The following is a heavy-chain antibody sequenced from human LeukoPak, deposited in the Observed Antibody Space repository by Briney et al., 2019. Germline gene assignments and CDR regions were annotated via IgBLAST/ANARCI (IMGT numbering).Heavy chain of an antibody. Sequence: GGSLRLSCAASGFTVSSNYMSWVRQAPGKGLEWVSVIYSGGSTYYADSVKGRFTISRDNSKNTLYLQMNSLRAEDTAVYYCARAQQWLYFDYRGQGTLATVSS. J-gene: IGHJ4*02. V-gene: IGHV3-53*01. CDR3: ARAQQWLYFDY. CDR1: GFTVSSNY. CDR2: IYSGGST. D-gene: IGHD3-22*01.